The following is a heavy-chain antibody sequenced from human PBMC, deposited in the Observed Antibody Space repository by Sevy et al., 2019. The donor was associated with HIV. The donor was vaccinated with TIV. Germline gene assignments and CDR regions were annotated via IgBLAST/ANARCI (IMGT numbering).Heavy chain of an antibody. J-gene: IGHJ6*02. CDR1: GFTFSSYS. CDR3: ARDPRLLGVVMEDYYGMDV. CDR2: ISSSSSTI. D-gene: IGHD3-3*01. V-gene: IGHV3-48*02. Sequence: GGSLRLSCAASGFTFSSYSMNWVRQAPGNGLEWVSYISSSSSTIYYADSVKGRFTISRDNAKNSLYLQMNSLRDEDTAVYYCARDPRLLGVVMEDYYGMDVSGQGTPVTVSS.